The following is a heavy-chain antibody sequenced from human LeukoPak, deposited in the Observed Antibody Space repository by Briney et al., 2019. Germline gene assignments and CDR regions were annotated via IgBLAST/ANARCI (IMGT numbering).Heavy chain of an antibody. J-gene: IGHJ5*02. Sequence: GGSLRLSCAASGFTFSSYWMSWVRQAPGKGLEWVANIKQDGSEKYYVDSVKGRFTISRENAKNSLYLQMNSLRAEDTAVYYCARRGNYDILTGSQGNWFDPWGQGTLVTVSS. CDR1: GFTFSSYW. CDR3: ARRGNYDILTGSQGNWFDP. D-gene: IGHD3-9*01. V-gene: IGHV3-7*01. CDR2: IKQDGSEK.